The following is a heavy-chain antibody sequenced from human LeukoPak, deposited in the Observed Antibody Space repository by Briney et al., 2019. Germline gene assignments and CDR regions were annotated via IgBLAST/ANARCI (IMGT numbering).Heavy chain of an antibody. CDR1: GGSISSYY. CDR2: IYYSGST. D-gene: IGHD3-22*01. CDR3: ARVALDCDSSGYRHRRGAFDI. J-gene: IGHJ3*02. V-gene: IGHV4-59*01. Sequence: SETLSLTCTVSGGSISSYYWSWIRQPPGKGLEWIGYIYYSGSTNYNPSLKSRVTISVDTSKNQFSLKLSFVTAADTAVYYCARVALDCDSSGYRHRRGAFDIWGQGTMVTVSS.